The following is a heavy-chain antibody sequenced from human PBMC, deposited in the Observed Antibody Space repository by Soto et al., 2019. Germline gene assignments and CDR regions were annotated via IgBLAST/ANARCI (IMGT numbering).Heavy chain of an antibody. V-gene: IGHV4-31*01. J-gene: IGHJ6*02. D-gene: IGHD2-21*01. CDR2: IYYSGST. Sequence: QVQLQESGPGLVKPSQTLSLTCTVSGGSISSGGYYWSWIRQHPGKGLEWIGYIYYSGSTYYTPSLRCLVTISVDTSKNQFSLKLSSVTAADTAVYYCAASCVGCGGFNYYGMDVWGQGTTVTVSS. CDR1: GGSISSGGYY. CDR3: AASCVGCGGFNYYGMDV.